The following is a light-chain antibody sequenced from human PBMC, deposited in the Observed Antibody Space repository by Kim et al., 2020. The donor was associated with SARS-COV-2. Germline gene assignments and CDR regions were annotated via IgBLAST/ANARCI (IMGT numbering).Light chain of an antibody. CDR2: DVS. Sequence: EIVLTQSPATLSLSLGERATLSCRASQYVSNYLAWYQQRPGQAPRLLIYDVSDRATAIPARFSGSGSETEFTLTISSLEPEDFAVYYCQHRRSFGQGTKVDIK. V-gene: IGKV3-11*01. CDR1: QYVSNY. J-gene: IGKJ1*01. CDR3: QHRRS.